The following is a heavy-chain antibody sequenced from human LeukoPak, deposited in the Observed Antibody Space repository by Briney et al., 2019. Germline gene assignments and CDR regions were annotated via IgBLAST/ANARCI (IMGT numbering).Heavy chain of an antibody. V-gene: IGHV3-21*01. CDR1: GLTFSSYW. D-gene: IGHD6-19*01. Sequence: PGGSLRLSCAASGLTFSSYWMHWVRQAPGKGLEWVSSISSSSSYIYYADSVKGRFTISRDNAKNSLYLQMDSLRAEDTAVYYCARGRWHSSGWYTGEFGYWGQGTLVTVSS. CDR3: ARGRWHSSGWYTGEFGY. CDR2: ISSSSSYI. J-gene: IGHJ4*02.